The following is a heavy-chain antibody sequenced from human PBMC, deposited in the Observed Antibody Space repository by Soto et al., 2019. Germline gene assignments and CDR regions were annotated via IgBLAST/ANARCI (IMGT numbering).Heavy chain of an antibody. CDR1: GGSISSSSYY. D-gene: IGHD2-2*01. CDR2: IYYSGST. J-gene: IGHJ5*02. Sequence: QLQLQESGPGLVKPSETLSLTCTVSGGSISSSSYYWGWIRQPPGKGLEWIGSIYYSGSTYYNPSLKSRVTISVDTSKNQFSLKLSSVTAADTAVYYCAAPHIVVVPAAQIGGFDPWGQGTLVTVSS. V-gene: IGHV4-39*01. CDR3: AAPHIVVVPAAQIGGFDP.